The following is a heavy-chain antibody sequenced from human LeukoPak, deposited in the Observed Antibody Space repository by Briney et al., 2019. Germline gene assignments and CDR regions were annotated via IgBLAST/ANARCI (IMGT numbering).Heavy chain of an antibody. Sequence: PGGSLRLSCAASGFTFSSYAMSWVRQAPGKGLEWVSAISGSGGSTYYADSAKGRFTISRDNSKNTLYLQMNSLRAEDTAVYYCAKDRGYSYGYETDYYYYVMDVWGQGTPVTVSS. D-gene: IGHD5-18*01. CDR2: ISGSGGST. V-gene: IGHV3-23*01. CDR1: GFTFSSYA. J-gene: IGHJ6*02. CDR3: AKDRGYSYGYETDYYYYVMDV.